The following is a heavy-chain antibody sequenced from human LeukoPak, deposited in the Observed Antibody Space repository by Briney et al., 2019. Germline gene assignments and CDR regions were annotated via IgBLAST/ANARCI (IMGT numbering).Heavy chain of an antibody. CDR1: GFTFSSYA. D-gene: IGHD3-10*01. CDR3: ASTYGSGSL. CDR2: ISSNGGST. V-gene: IGHV3-64*01. Sequence: GGSLRLSCAASGFTFSSYAMHWVRQAPGKGLEYVSAISSNGGSTYYANSVKGRFTISRDNSKNTLYLQMGSLRAEDMAVYYCASTYGSGSLWGQGTLVTVSS. J-gene: IGHJ4*02.